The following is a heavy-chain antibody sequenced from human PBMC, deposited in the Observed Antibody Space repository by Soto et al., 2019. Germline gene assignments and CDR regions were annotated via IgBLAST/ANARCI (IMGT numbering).Heavy chain of an antibody. CDR3: ARGGYSYAYDAFDI. CDR1: GFTFSSYW. Sequence: EVQLVESGGGLVQPGGSLRLSCAASGFTFSSYWMSWVRQAPGKGLEWVANIKHDGSEKYYVDSVKGRFTISRDNAKNSLDLQMNSLRAEDTAVYYCARGGYSYAYDAFDIWGQGTMVTVSS. V-gene: IGHV3-7*03. D-gene: IGHD5-18*01. CDR2: IKHDGSEK. J-gene: IGHJ3*02.